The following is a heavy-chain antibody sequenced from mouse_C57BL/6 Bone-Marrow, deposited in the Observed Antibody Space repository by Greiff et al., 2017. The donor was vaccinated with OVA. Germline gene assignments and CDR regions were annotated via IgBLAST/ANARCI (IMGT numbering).Heavy chain of an antibody. D-gene: IGHD2-1*01. CDR1: GFSFNTYA. Sequence: EVQGVESGGGLVQPKGSLKLSCAASGFSFNTYAMNWVRQAPGKGLEWVARIRSKSNNYATYYADSVKDRFTISRDDSESMLYLQMNNLKTEDTAMYYCAYGNYAAMDYWGQGTSVTVSS. J-gene: IGHJ4*01. CDR3: AYGNYAAMDY. CDR2: IRSKSNNYAT. V-gene: IGHV10-1*01.